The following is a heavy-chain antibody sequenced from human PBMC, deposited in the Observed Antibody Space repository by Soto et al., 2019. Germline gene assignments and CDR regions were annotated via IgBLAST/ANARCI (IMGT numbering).Heavy chain of an antibody. CDR2: IYYSGST. CDR3: ARDRLYDSSGLPMDV. D-gene: IGHD3-22*01. J-gene: IGHJ6*04. V-gene: IGHV4-31*03. CDR1: GGSISSGGYY. Sequence: SETLSLTCTVSGGSISSGGYYWSWIRQHPGKGLEWIGYIYYSGSTYYNPSLKSRVTISVDTSKNQFSLKLSSVTAADTAVYYCARDRLYDSSGLPMDVWGKGTTVTVSS.